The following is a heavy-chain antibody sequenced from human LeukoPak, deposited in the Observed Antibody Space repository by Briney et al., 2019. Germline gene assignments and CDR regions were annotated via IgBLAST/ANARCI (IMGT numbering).Heavy chain of an antibody. Sequence: PGGSLRLSCAASGFTFTSYAISWVRQTPGKGLEWVSVISGSGGSTYYADSVKGRFTISRDNSKNTLYLQMNSLRAEDTAVYYCARGGSYLSAFDIWGQGTMVTVSS. J-gene: IGHJ3*02. CDR3: ARGGSYLSAFDI. CDR1: GFTFTSYA. D-gene: IGHD1-26*01. V-gene: IGHV3-23*01. CDR2: ISGSGGST.